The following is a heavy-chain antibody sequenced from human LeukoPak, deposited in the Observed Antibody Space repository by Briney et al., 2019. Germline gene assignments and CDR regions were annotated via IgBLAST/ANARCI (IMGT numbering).Heavy chain of an antibody. D-gene: IGHD5-12*01. V-gene: IGHV2-70*04. CDR3: ARTRATMRGFDY. Sequence: SSPALVKPTQTLTLTCTFSGFSLSTSGMRVSWIRQPPGNALEWLARIDWNDDKFYSTSLKTMLTISKDTSKNQVVLTMTNMDPVDTATYYCARTRATMRGFDYWGQGTLVTVSS. CDR2: IDWNDDK. CDR1: GFSLSTSGMR. J-gene: IGHJ4*02.